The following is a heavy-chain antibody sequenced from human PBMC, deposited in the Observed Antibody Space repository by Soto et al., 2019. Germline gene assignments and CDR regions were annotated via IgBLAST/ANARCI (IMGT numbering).Heavy chain of an antibody. Sequence: QVQLVQSGGEVKKPGASVRVSCKASGYTFNSYGISWVRQAPGQGLEWIGWLNTYNGNTNYAQKFQGRVSMTTDTPKSKAYLELRSLGSDDTAVYYCERALIYRTSGDRRFDTLGEGTLVTVSS. CDR2: LNTYNGNT. V-gene: IGHV1-18*01. D-gene: IGHD3-10*01. CDR3: ERALIYRTSGDRRFDT. CDR1: GYTFNSYG. J-gene: IGHJ5*02.